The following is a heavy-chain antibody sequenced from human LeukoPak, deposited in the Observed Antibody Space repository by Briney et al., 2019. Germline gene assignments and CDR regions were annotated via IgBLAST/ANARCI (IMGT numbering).Heavy chain of an antibody. CDR1: GFTFSDYY. V-gene: IGHV3-11*04. CDR2: ISSSGSTI. Sequence: PGGSLRLSCAASGFTFSDYYMSWIRQAPGKGLEWVSYISSSGSTIYYADSVKSRFTISRDNAKNSLYLQMNSLRAEDTAVYYCATLVVVAAYNWFDPWGQGTLVTVSS. J-gene: IGHJ5*02. CDR3: ATLVVVAAYNWFDP. D-gene: IGHD2-15*01.